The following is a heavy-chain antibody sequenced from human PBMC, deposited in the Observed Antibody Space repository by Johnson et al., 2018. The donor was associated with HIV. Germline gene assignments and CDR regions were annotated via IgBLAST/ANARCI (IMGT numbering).Heavy chain of an antibody. V-gene: IGHV3-23*04. CDR2: ISGSGGST. J-gene: IGHJ3*02. CDR1: GFTFSSYA. D-gene: IGHD4-17*01. Sequence: VQLVESGGGLVQPGGSLRLSCAAPGFTFSSYAMSWVRQAPGKGLEWVSPISGSGGSTYYADSVKGRFTISRDNSKNTLYLQMTSLRAEDTAVYYCAKERVGTTVTTFAFDIWGQGTMVTVSS. CDR3: AKERVGTTVTTFAFDI.